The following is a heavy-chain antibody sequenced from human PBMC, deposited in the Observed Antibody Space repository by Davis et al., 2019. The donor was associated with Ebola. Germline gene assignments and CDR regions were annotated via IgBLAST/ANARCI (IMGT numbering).Heavy chain of an antibody. D-gene: IGHD4-23*01. Sequence: ASVKVSCKASGYTFTSYDINWVRQATGQGLEWMGWMNPNSGNTGYAQKFQGRVTMTRDTSISTGYMEVSGLTSDDTAVYFCTSNSNAFDIWGQGTMVTVSS. CDR3: TSNSNAFDI. CDR1: GYTFTSYD. V-gene: IGHV1-8*01. J-gene: IGHJ3*02. CDR2: MNPNSGNT.